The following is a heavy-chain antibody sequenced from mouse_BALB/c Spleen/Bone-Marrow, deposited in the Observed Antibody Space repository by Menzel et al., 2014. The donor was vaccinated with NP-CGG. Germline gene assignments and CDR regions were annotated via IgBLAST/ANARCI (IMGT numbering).Heavy chain of an antibody. CDR2: IHPNSDNT. Sequence: QVQLKHSGPGLVRPGASVKLSCKASGYTFTSSWMPWAQQRPGQGLEWIGEIHPNSDNTNYNEKFKGQATLTVDTSSSTTYVNRSSLASEASAFYYCERHHRYAYSFDYWGQGTSLTVSS. J-gene: IGHJ2*02. CDR1: GYTFTSSW. V-gene: IGHV1S130*01. CDR3: ERHHRYAYSFDY. D-gene: IGHD2-14*01.